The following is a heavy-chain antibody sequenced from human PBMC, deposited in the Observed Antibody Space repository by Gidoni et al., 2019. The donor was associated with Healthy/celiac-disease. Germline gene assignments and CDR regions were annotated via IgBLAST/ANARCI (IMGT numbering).Heavy chain of an antibody. J-gene: IGHJ5*02. CDR3: ARGPILIAAADWFDP. CDR1: GDSVSSNSAA. Sequence: QVQLQQSGTGLVKPSQTLSLTCAISGDSVSSNSAAWNCIRQSPSRCLEWLGSTYYRSNWYNYYALSVKILITINPDTSKNQFSLQLNSVTPEDTAVYYCARGPILIAAADWFDPWGQGTLVTVSS. V-gene: IGHV6-1*01. CDR2: TYYRSNWYN. D-gene: IGHD6-13*01.